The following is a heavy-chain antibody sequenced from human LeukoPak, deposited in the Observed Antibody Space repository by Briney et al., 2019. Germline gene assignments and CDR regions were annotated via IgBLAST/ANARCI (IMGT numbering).Heavy chain of an antibody. CDR1: GFTFSSYW. CDR3: ARDDPDTVAPDY. Sequence: GGSLRLSCAASGFTFSSYWMHWVRQAPGKGLEWVSSISSSSSYIYYADSVKGRFTISRDNAKNSLYLQMNSLRAEDTAVYYCARDDPDTVAPDYWGQGTLVTVSS. D-gene: IGHD5-18*01. CDR2: ISSSSSYI. J-gene: IGHJ4*02. V-gene: IGHV3-21*01.